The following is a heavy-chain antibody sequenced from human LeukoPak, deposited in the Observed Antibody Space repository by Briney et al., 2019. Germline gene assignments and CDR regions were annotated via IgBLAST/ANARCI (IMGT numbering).Heavy chain of an antibody. CDR3: AREDYGKNYFDY. CDR1: GFTFSSYA. CDR2: ISYDGSTK. Sequence: PGRSLRLSCAASGFTFSSYAMHWVRQAPGKGLEWVALISYDGSTKYYAGSVKGQFTISRDNSKNTLYLQMNSLRAEDTAVYYCAREDYGKNYFDYWGQGTLVTVSS. J-gene: IGHJ4*02. D-gene: IGHD4-17*01. V-gene: IGHV3-30*04.